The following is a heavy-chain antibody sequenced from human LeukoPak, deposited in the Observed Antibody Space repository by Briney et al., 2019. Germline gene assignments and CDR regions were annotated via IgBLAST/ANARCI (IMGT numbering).Heavy chain of an antibody. J-gene: IGHJ4*02. Sequence: SETLSLTCTVSGGSLSSYYWRWLPQPPGKGLGGIGYIYSRGLTRGSTNYNPSLKSRVTISVDTSKNQFSLKLSSVTAADTAVYYCARDQEYSGSYYRYFDYWGQGTLVTVSA. D-gene: IGHD1-26*01. CDR1: GGSLSSYY. CDR3: ARDQEYSGSYYRYFDY. CDR2: IYSRGLTRGST. V-gene: IGHV4-59*01.